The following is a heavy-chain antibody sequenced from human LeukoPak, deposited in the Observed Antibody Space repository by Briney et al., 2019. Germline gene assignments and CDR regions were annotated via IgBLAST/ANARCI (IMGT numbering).Heavy chain of an antibody. CDR3: ARVLRYDYSPYYGMDV. CDR2: ISYDGSNK. V-gene: IGHV3-30-3*01. D-gene: IGHD2-21*01. J-gene: IGHJ6*02. Sequence: GGSLRLSCAASGFTFSSYAMHWVRQAPGKGLEWVAVISYDGSNKYYADSVKGRFTISRDNSKNTLYLQMNSLRAEDTAVYYCARVLRYDYSPYYGMDVWGQGTTVTVSS. CDR1: GFTFSSYA.